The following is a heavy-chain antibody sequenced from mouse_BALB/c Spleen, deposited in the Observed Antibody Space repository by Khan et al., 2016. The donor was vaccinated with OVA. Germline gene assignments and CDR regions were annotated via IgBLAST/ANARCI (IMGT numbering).Heavy chain of an antibody. CDR1: GYTFTSYT. J-gene: IGHJ3*01. Sequence: VELKQSGAELARPGASVKMSCKASGYTFTSYTMHWVKQRPGQGLEWIGYINPSSGYTNYNQTFKDKATLTADKSSTTAYMQLSSLTSEDSAVYYCAREGAYYRSDGWFAYWGQGTLVTVSA. CDR3: AREGAYYRSDGWFAY. CDR2: INPSSGYT. D-gene: IGHD2-14*01. V-gene: IGHV1-4*01.